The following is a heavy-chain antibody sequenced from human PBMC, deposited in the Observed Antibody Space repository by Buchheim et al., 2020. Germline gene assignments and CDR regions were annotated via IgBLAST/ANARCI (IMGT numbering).Heavy chain of an antibody. V-gene: IGHV3-33*01. Sequence: QVQLVESGGGVVQPGRSLRLSCAASGFTFSSYALHWVRQAPGKGLEWVSAIWYDGSNRYYADSVKGRFTISRDNSKNTLFLQVSSLRAEDTAVYYCARSLISGVFDYWGQGTL. CDR2: IWYDGSNR. J-gene: IGHJ4*02. D-gene: IGHD2-8*01. CDR3: ARSLISGVFDY. CDR1: GFTFSSYA.